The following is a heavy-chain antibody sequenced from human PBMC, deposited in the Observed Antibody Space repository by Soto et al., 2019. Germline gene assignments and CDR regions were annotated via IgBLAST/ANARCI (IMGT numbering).Heavy chain of an antibody. J-gene: IGHJ5*02. CDR1: GFTFSSYA. CDR3: VEPTSSGWYDDHKYDP. D-gene: IGHD6-19*01. V-gene: IGHV3-30-3*01. CDR2: ISYDGSNK. Sequence: HPGGSLRLSCAASGFTFSSYAMHWVRQAPGKGLEWVAVISYDGSNKYYADSVKGRFTISRDNSKNTLYLQMNSLRAEDTAVYYCVEPTSSGWYDDHKYDPWGQGTLVTSPQ.